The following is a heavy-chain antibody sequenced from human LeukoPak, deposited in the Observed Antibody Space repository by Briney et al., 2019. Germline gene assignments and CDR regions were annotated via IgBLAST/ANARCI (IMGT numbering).Heavy chain of an antibody. CDR2: IYYSGST. CDR3: QKTAYDILTGYYNVDY. D-gene: IGHD3-9*01. J-gene: IGHJ4*02. CDR1: GGSISSSSYY. V-gene: IGHV4-39*01. Sequence: SETLSLTCPVSGGSISSSSYYWGWIRQPPGKGPEWIGSIYYSGSTYYNPSLKSRVTISVDTSKNQFSLKLSSVTAADTVFFFKQKTAYDILTGYYNVDYWSQGTLVTVSS.